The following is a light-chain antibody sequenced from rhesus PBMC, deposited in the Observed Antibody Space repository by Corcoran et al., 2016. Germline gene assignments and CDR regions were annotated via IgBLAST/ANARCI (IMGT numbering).Light chain of an antibody. CDR3: PQYNSLPFT. Sequence: DIQMTQSPSSLSASVGDRVTITCRASQGIRSYLNWYQQKAGKAPKLLIYNANRLESGVPSRFSGSGSGTECTLTISSLQPADFATYYCPQYNSLPFTFGPGTKLDIK. J-gene: IGKJ3*01. CDR1: QGIRSY. CDR2: NAN. V-gene: IGKV1-32*01.